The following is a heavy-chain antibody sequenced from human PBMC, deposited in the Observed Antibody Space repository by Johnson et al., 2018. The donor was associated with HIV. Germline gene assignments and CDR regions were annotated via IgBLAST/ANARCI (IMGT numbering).Heavy chain of an antibody. D-gene: IGHD5-18*01. J-gene: IGHJ3*02. CDR3: ARDGGYSYFAFDM. CDR1: GFTFSTYG. V-gene: IGHV3-33*08. CDR2: IWKDGNTK. Sequence: QVQLVESAGGVVQPGRSLRLSCAASGFTFSTYGMHWVRQAPGKGLEWVAVIWKDGNTKYYADSVKGRFSIPRADSRSTLYVQRSSLRAEDTAVYYCARDGGYSYFAFDMWGQGTMVTVSS.